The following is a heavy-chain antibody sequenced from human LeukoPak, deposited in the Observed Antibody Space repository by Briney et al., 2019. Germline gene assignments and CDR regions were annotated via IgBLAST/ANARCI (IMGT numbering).Heavy chain of an antibody. J-gene: IGHJ4*02. D-gene: IGHD3-22*01. CDR3: ARHHYDSSGYYRGIDY. CDR1: GYSFTSYW. Sequence: GESLEISCKGSGYSFTSYWISWVRQMPGKGLEWMGRIDPSDSYTNYSPSFQGHVTISADKSISTAYLQWSSLKASDTAMYYCARHHYDSSGYYRGIDYWGQGTLVTVSS. CDR2: IDPSDSYT. V-gene: IGHV5-10-1*01.